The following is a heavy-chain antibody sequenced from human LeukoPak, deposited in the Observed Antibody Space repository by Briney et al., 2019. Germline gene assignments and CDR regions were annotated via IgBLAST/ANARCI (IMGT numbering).Heavy chain of an antibody. V-gene: IGHV3-7*03. Sequence: GGSLRLSCAVSGFPFSDSLMYWVRQAPGKGLEGVTNIKKDGTGISYVDSVRGRFIISRDNARNSLYLQIDSLRVEDTAVYFCAGGNAMEVWGKGTAVTVSS. CDR2: IKKDGTGI. CDR3: AGGNAMEV. D-gene: IGHD1-1*01. CDR1: GFPFSDSL. J-gene: IGHJ6*03.